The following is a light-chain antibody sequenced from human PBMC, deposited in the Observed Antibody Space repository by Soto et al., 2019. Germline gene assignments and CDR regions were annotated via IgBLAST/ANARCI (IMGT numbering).Light chain of an antibody. CDR1: QPITTSS. J-gene: IGKJ4*01. Sequence: EIVLTQSPGTLSLSPGERGTLSCSAGQPITTSSLAWYQQRPGQAPRLLIYGTSTRASGTPDRFSGSGSGTDFTLTITRLEPEDFAVYYCQQYGSSPLTFGGGTKVDIK. CDR3: QQYGSSPLT. V-gene: IGKV3-20*01. CDR2: GTS.